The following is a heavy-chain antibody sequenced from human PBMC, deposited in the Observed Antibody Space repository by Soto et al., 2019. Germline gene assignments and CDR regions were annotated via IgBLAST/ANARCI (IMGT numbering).Heavy chain of an antibody. J-gene: IGHJ4*02. D-gene: IGHD3-3*01. CDR1: GFTFSSYW. CDR2: IKGDGITT. CDR3: ARGAFGAYYLEY. Sequence: EVQLVYSGGGLVQPGGSLRLSCAASGFTFSSYWIHWVRQAPGEGLVWVSRIKGDGITTNYADSVKGRFNISRDYAKNTVFRQMNSMRAEDTDESYCARGAFGAYYLEYWCQGTLVTVSS. V-gene: IGHV3-74*01.